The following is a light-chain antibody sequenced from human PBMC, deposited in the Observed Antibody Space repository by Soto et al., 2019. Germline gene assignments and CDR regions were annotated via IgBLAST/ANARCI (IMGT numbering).Light chain of an antibody. Sequence: QSALTQPASVSGSPGQSITISCTGTSIDVGGYNFVSWYQQHPGKAPKLIISEVSNRPSGVSNRFSGSKSGNTASLTISGLQTEDEGEYYCRSYTITTTLVFGSGTKANVL. CDR2: EVS. CDR1: SIDVGGYNF. J-gene: IGLJ1*01. V-gene: IGLV2-14*01. CDR3: RSYTITTTLV.